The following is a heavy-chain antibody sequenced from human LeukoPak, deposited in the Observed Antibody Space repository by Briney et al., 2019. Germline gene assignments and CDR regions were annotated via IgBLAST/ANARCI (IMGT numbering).Heavy chain of an antibody. CDR2: ISYDGSNK. D-gene: IGHD2-15*01. V-gene: IGHV3-30*18. Sequence: GGSLRLSCAASGFTFSSYGMHWVRQAPGKGLEWVAVISYDGSNKYYADSVKGRFTISRDNSKNTLYLQMNSLRAEDTAVYCCAKDPSRLHYYYGMDVWGQGTTVTVSS. CDR1: GFTFSSYG. CDR3: AKDPSRLHYYYGMDV. J-gene: IGHJ6*02.